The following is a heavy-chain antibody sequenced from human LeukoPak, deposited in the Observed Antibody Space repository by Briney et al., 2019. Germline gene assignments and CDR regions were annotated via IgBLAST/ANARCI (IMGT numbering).Heavy chain of an antibody. D-gene: IGHD4-17*01. Sequence: KPSETLSLTCTVSGGSISSSSYYWGWIRQPPGKGLEWIGSIYYTGSTYYNPSHESRVTISVDTSRNQFSLKLYSVTAADTAVYYCARLIGDYVPYFQHWGQGTLVTVSS. CDR3: ARLIGDYVPYFQH. CDR1: GGSISSSSYY. J-gene: IGHJ1*01. CDR2: IYYTGST. V-gene: IGHV4-39*01.